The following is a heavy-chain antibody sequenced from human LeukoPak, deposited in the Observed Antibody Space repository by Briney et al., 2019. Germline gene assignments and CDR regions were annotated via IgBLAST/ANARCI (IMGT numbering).Heavy chain of an antibody. CDR1: GGSISSGGYY. Sequence: PSQTLSLTCTVSGGSISSGGYYWSWIRQHPGKGLEWIGYIYYSGSTYYNPSLKSRVTISVDTSKNQFSLKLSSVTAADTAVYYCARGSLTYYDSSGYYYRAFDIWGQGTMVTVSS. V-gene: IGHV4-31*03. D-gene: IGHD3-22*01. CDR2: IYYSGST. J-gene: IGHJ3*02. CDR3: ARGSLTYYDSSGYYYRAFDI.